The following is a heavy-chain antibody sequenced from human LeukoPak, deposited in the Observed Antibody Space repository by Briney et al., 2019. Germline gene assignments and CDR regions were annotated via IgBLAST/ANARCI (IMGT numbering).Heavy chain of an antibody. V-gene: IGHV3-15*01. CDR2: IKSKTDGGTT. CDR1: GFTFSNAW. Sequence: PGGSLRLSRAASGFTFSNAWMSWVRQAPGKGLEWVGRIKSKTDGGTTDYAAPVKGRFAISRDDSKNTLYLQMNSLKTEDTAVYYCTTSIAVAGTFDYWGQGTLVTVSS. J-gene: IGHJ4*02. CDR3: TTSIAVAGTFDY. D-gene: IGHD6-19*01.